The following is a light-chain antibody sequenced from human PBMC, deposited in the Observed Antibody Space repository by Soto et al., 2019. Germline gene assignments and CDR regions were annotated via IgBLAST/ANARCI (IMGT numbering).Light chain of an antibody. CDR3: CSYAGSRTYV. J-gene: IGLJ1*01. Sequence: QSALTQPASVSGSPGQSITISCTGTSSDVGSYNLVSWYQQHPGKAPKLMIYEGSERPSVVSNRFSGSKSGNTASLTISGLQAEDEAEYYCCSYAGSRTYVFGTGTKVTVL. CDR1: SSDVGSYNL. CDR2: EGS. V-gene: IGLV2-23*01.